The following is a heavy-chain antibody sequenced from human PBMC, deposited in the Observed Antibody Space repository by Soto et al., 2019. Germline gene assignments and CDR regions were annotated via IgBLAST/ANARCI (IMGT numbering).Heavy chain of an antibody. D-gene: IGHD2-15*01. CDR2: IYYSGST. CDR3: ARRYGGNFDY. Sequence: QVQLQEWGTGQVKPSQTLSLTCTVSGGSISSGGYYWSWIRRHPGKGLEWIGYIYYSGSTYYNPSLKSRVTISVDTSKNQFSLKLSSVTAADTAVYYCARRYGGNFDYWGQGTLVTVSS. J-gene: IGHJ4*02. CDR1: GGSISSGGYY. V-gene: IGHV4-31*03.